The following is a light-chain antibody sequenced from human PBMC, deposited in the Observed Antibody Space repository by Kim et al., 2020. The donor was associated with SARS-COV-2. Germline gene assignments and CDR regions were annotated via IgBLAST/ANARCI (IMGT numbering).Light chain of an antibody. J-gene: IGKJ2*01. CDR1: QDISNY. CDR2: DTS. V-gene: IGKV1-33*01. Sequence: SATVGDRGTITCQASQDISNYLNWYQQKPGKAPKLLIYDTSNLETGVPSRFSGSGSGTDFTFTINSLQPEDIATYYCQQYENLPPTFGQGTKLEI. CDR3: QQYENLPPT.